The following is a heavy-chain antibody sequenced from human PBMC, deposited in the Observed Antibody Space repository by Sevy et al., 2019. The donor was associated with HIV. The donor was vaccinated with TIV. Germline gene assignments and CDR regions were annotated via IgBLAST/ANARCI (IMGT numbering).Heavy chain of an antibody. Sequence: GSLRLSCAASGFTFSSYAMHWVRQAPGKGLEWVAVISYDGSNKYYADSVKGRFTISRDNSKNTLYLQMNSLRAEDTAGYYCAREENRLRYFDWLSIGPFDYWGQGTLVTVSS. CDR1: GFTFSSYA. J-gene: IGHJ4*02. V-gene: IGHV3-30-3*01. CDR2: ISYDGSNK. D-gene: IGHD3-9*01. CDR3: AREENRLRYFDWLSIGPFDY.